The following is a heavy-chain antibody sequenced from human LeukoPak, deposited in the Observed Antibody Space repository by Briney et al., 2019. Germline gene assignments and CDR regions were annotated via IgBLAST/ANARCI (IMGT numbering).Heavy chain of an antibody. D-gene: IGHD1-26*01. Sequence: GASVKVSCKASGYTFTSYGISWVRQAPGQGLEWMGWISAYNGNTNYAQKLQGRVTMTTDTSTTTAYMELRSLRSDDTAVHYCARSQIVGATSWFDPWGQGTLVTVSS. CDR2: ISAYNGNT. V-gene: IGHV1-18*01. CDR3: ARSQIVGATSWFDP. J-gene: IGHJ5*02. CDR1: GYTFTSYG.